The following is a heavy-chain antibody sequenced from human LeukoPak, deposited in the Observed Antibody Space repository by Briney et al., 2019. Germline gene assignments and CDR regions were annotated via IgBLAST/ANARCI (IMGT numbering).Heavy chain of an antibody. J-gene: IGHJ4*02. CDR2: ISASGGTT. CDR1: GFTFSSFA. CDR3: AKDREFCTSTTCFYDY. Sequence: GGSLRLSCAASGFTFSSFAMSWVRQAPGKGLEWVAAISASGGTTYYADSVRGRFTISRDNSKSTLTLHMNSLRAGDTAVFYCAKDREFCTSTTCFYDYWGQGTLVTASS. V-gene: IGHV3-23*01. D-gene: IGHD2-2*01.